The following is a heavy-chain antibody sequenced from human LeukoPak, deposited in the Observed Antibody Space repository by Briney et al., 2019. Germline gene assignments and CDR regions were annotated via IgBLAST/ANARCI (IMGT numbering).Heavy chain of an antibody. J-gene: IGHJ3*01. CDR3: AKEMATIRAFDF. D-gene: IGHD5-24*01. V-gene: IGHV3-30*02. CDR2: IQYDGSNK. CDR1: GFTFSSYG. Sequence: GGSLRLSCAASGFTFSSYGMHWVRQAPGKGLEWVAFIQYDGSNKYYADSVKGRFTISRDNSKNTLYLQMNSLRAEDTAVYYCAKEMATIRAFDFWGQGTMVTVSS.